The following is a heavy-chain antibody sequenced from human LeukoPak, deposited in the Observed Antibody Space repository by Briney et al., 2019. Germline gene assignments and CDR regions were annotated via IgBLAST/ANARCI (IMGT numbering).Heavy chain of an antibody. J-gene: IGHJ3*02. CDR3: AVGIFGVVMDAFDI. CDR1: GYTFTSYG. Sequence: ASVKVSRKASGYTFTSYGISWVRQAPGQGLEWMGWISAYNGNTNYAQKLQGRVTMTTDTSTSTAYMELRSLRSDDTAVYYCAVGIFGVVMDAFDIWGQGTMVTVSS. CDR2: ISAYNGNT. V-gene: IGHV1-18*01. D-gene: IGHD3-3*01.